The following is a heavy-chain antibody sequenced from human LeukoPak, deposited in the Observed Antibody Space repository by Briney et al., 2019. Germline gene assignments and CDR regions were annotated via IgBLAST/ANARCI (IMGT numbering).Heavy chain of an antibody. D-gene: IGHD1-26*01. V-gene: IGHV1-18*01. CDR3: ARFVGSGSYQAPFDY. CDR2: TSAYNGNT. Sequence: ASVKVSCKASGYTFTSYGISWVRQAPGQGLEWMGWTSAYNGNTNYAQKLQGRVTMTTDTSTSTAYMELRSLRSDDTAVYYCARFVGSGSYQAPFDYWGQGTLVTVSS. CDR1: GYTFTSYG. J-gene: IGHJ4*02.